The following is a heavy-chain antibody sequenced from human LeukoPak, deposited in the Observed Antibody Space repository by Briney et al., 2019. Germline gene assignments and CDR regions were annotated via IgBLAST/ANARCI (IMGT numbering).Heavy chain of an antibody. CDR2: INHSGST. CDR1: GDSITTGQYY. D-gene: IGHD1-26*01. J-gene: IGHJ4*02. V-gene: IGHV4-39*07. Sequence: SETLSLTCTVSGDSITTGQYYWAWIRQPPGKGLEWIGEINHSGSTNYNPSLKSRVTISVDTSKNQFSLKLSSVTAADTAVYYCARSPPKYSGSYPHDYWGQGTLVTVSS. CDR3: ARSPPKYSGSYPHDY.